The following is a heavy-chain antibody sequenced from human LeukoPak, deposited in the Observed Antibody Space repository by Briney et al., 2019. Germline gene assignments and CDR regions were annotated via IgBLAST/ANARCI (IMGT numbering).Heavy chain of an antibody. D-gene: IGHD6-13*01. V-gene: IGHV3-23*01. CDR3: ARAPGVYSSSWYNWFDP. J-gene: IGHJ5*02. Sequence: GGSLRLSCAASGFTFSSHGMNWVRQAPGKGLEWVSGISPSGGITYYTDSVKGRFTISRDNSKNTVSLQMNSLRAEDTALYYCARAPGVYSSSWYNWFDPWGQGTLVTVSS. CDR1: GFTFSSHG. CDR2: ISPSGGIT.